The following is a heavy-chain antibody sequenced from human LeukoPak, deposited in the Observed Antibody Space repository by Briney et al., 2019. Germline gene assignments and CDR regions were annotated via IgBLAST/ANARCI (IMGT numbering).Heavy chain of an antibody. Sequence: GRSLRLSCAASGFTFDDYAMHWVRQAPGKGLEWISVIYSGISTYYADSVKGRFTISRDNSKNTLYLQMNSLRAEDTAVYYCARTVGYGDYHWFDPWGQGTLVTVSS. V-gene: IGHV3-53*01. CDR1: GFTFDDYA. J-gene: IGHJ5*02. D-gene: IGHD4-17*01. CDR3: ARTVGYGDYHWFDP. CDR2: IYSGIST.